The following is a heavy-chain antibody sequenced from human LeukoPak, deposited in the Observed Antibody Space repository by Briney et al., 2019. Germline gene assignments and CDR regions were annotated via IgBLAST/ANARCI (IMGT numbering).Heavy chain of an antibody. J-gene: IGHJ4*02. CDR2: IRYDGSNK. CDR1: GFTFSSYG. Sequence: GGSLTLSCAASGFTFSSYGMHWVRQAPGKGMEWVAFIRYDGSNKYYADSVKGRFTISRDNSKNTLYLQMNSLRAEDTAVYYCAPFQYSSRTFDYWGQGTLVTVSS. D-gene: IGHD6-13*01. CDR3: APFQYSSRTFDY. V-gene: IGHV3-30*02.